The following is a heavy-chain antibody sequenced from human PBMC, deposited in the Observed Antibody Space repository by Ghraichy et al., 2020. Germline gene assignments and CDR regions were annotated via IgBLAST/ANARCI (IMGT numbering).Heavy chain of an antibody. Sequence: SETLSLTCTVSGGSISSSSYYWGWIRQPPGKGLEWIGSIYYSGSTYYNPSLKSRVTISVDTSKNQFSLKLSSVTAADTAVYYCARAGRYYDFWSGYYGDAFDIWGQGTMVTVSS. CDR1: GGSISSSSYY. V-gene: IGHV4-39*01. J-gene: IGHJ3*02. CDR3: ARAGRYYDFWSGYYGDAFDI. CDR2: IYYSGST. D-gene: IGHD3-3*01.